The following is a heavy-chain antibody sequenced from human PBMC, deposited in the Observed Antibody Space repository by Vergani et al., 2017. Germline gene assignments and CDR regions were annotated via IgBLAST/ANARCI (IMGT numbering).Heavy chain of an antibody. CDR2: IYHSGST. Sequence: QVQLQESGPGLVKPSETLSLPSTVSGYSISSGYYWGWIRQPPGKRLEFLGSIYHSGSTYYNPSLKSRVTISVNTSKNQFSLKLIAVTAADTALYYCARGRWFGELSFFFAFDIWGQGTMVTVSS. J-gene: IGHJ3*02. CDR1: GYSISSGYY. D-gene: IGHD3-10*01. V-gene: IGHV4-38-2*02. CDR3: ARGRWFGELSFFFAFDI.